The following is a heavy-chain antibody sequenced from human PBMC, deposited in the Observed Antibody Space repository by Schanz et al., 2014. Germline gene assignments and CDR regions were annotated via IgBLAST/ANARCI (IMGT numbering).Heavy chain of an antibody. CDR2: INPNSGDT. CDR1: GYTFTNHY. V-gene: IGHV1-2*02. D-gene: IGHD2-21*01. J-gene: IGHJ6*02. CDR3: ASPRFQYYGMDL. Sequence: QVQVIQSGPEGKKPGASVKVSCKASGYTFTNHYLHWVRQAPGQGLEWVGWINPNSGDTNHAQKFQGRVTMTTDTSIRTAYMEVSRLRSDDTAVYYCASPRFQYYGMDLWGQGTTVTVSS.